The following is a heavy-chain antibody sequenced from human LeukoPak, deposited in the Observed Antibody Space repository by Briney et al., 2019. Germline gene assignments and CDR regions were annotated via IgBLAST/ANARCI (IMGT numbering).Heavy chain of an antibody. V-gene: IGHV3-7*03. CDR2: IKQDGSEK. J-gene: IGHJ4*02. Sequence: PEGSLRLSCAASGFTFSSYWISWVRQAPGKGLEWVANIKQDGSEKYYVDSVKGRFTISRDNAKNSLYLQMNSLRAEDTAVYYCARDYSNYYPLRWSQGTLVTVSS. CDR3: ARDYSNYYPLR. D-gene: IGHD4-11*01. CDR1: GFTFSSYW.